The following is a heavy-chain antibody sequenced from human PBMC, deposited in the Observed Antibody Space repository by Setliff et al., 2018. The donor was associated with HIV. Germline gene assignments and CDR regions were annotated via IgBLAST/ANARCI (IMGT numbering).Heavy chain of an antibody. CDR3: TRAGDEAYYYYYMDV. J-gene: IGHJ6*03. CDR1: GFTFSTYT. D-gene: IGHD3-10*01. V-gene: IGHV3-21*01. CDR2: ISYSSTT. Sequence: PGGSLRLSCTGSGFTFSTYTMNWVRQAPGKGLEWVSSISYSSTTTYADSVKGRFTISRDNAKNTLYLQMNSLRAEDTAVYYCTRAGDEAYYYYYMDVWGKGTTVTVSS.